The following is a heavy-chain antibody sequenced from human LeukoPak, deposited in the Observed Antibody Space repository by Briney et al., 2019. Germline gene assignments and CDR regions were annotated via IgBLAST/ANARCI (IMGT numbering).Heavy chain of an antibody. V-gene: IGHV3-23*01. D-gene: IGHD3-10*01. CDR3: AKAPYGSGSYYIYYFDY. CDR2: ISGSGGLT. CDR1: GSTFSTYA. Sequence: GGSLRLSCAASGSTFSTYAMSWVRQAPGKGLEWVSDISGSGGLTYYADSVKGRFTISRDNSKNTLYLQMNSLRAEDTAVYYCAKAPYGSGSYYIYYFDYWGQGTLVTVSS. J-gene: IGHJ4*02.